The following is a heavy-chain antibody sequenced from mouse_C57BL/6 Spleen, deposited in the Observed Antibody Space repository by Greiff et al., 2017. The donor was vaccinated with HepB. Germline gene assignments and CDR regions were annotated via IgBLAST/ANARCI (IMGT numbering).Heavy chain of an antibody. Sequence: VQLKQSGPGMVKPSQSLSLTCTVTGYSITSGYDWHWIRHFPGNKLEWMGYISYSGSTNYNPSLKSRISITHDTSKNHFFLKLNSVTTEDTATYYCARGWDYPYWYFDVWGTGTTVTVSS. V-gene: IGHV3-1*01. CDR3: ARGWDYPYWYFDV. D-gene: IGHD2-4*01. CDR1: GYSITSGYD. CDR2: ISYSGST. J-gene: IGHJ1*03.